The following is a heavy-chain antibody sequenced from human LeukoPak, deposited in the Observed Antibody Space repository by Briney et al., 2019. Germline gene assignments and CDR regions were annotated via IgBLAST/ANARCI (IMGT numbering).Heavy chain of an antibody. CDR2: ISSNGGST. V-gene: IGHV3-64*01. Sequence: GGSLRLSCAASGFTFSSYAMHWVRQAPGKGLEYVSAISSNGGSTYYANSVKGRFTISRDNSKNTLYLQMGSLRAEDMAVYYCASRITMIVVVIIFSYWGQGTLVTVSS. CDR3: ASRITMIVVVIIFSY. CDR1: GFTFSSYA. D-gene: IGHD3-22*01. J-gene: IGHJ4*02.